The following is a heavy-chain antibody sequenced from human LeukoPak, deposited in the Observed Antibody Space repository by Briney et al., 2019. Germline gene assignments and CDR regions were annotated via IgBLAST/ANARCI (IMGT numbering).Heavy chain of an antibody. CDR3: ARSEWFGELVYYFDY. J-gene: IGHJ4*02. V-gene: IGHV4-61*01. CDR2: IYYSGST. CDR1: GCSVSSGSYY. D-gene: IGHD3-10*01. Sequence: PSETLSLTCTVSGCSVSSGSYYWRWIRQPPGKGLEWIGYIYYSGSTNYNPSLKSRVTISVDTSKNQFSLKLSSVTAADTAVYYCARSEWFGELVYYFDYWGQGTLVTVSS.